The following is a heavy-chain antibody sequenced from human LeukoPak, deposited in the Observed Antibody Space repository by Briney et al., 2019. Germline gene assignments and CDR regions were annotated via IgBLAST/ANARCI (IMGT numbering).Heavy chain of an antibody. Sequence: SETLSLTCTVSGGSISSSSYYWGWIRQPPGKGLEWIGSIYYSGSTYYNPSLKSRVTISVDTSKNQFSLKLSSVTAADTAVYYCARDGLPPGWQQLSWFDPWGQGTLVTVSS. CDR1: GGSISSSSYY. D-gene: IGHD6-13*01. V-gene: IGHV4-39*07. CDR2: IYYSGST. CDR3: ARDGLPPGWQQLSWFDP. J-gene: IGHJ5*02.